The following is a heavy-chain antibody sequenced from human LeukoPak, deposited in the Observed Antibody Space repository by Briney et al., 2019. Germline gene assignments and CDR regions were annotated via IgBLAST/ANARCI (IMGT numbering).Heavy chain of an antibody. CDR3: ARGAADFWSGYYGYFDY. CDR2: IWYDGSNK. Sequence: PGGSLRLSCAASGFTFGSYGMHWVRQAPGKGLEWVAVIWYDGSNKYYADSVKGRFTISRDNSKNTLYLQMNSLRAEDTAVYYCARGAADFWSGYYGYFDYWGQGTLVTVSS. J-gene: IGHJ4*02. D-gene: IGHD3-3*01. V-gene: IGHV3-33*08. CDR1: GFTFGSYG.